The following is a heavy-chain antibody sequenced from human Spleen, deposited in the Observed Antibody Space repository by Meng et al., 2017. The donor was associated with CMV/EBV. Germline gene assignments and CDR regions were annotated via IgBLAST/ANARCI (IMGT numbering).Heavy chain of an antibody. CDR3: ARAPRATVPTGYFDY. CDR1: GFTFGDSA. CDR2: ISSSSSYI. V-gene: IGHV3-21*01. J-gene: IGHJ4*02. Sequence: GESLKISCIASGFTFGDSAMTWVRQAPGKGLEWVSSISSSSSYIYYADSVKGRFTISRDNAKNSLYLQMNSLRAEDTAVYYCARAPRATVPTGYFDYWGQGTLVTVSS. D-gene: IGHD2-2*01.